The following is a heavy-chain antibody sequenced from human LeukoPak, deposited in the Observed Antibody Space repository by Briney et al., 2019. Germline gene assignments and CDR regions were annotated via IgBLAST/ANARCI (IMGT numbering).Heavy chain of an antibody. V-gene: IGHV3-30*03. J-gene: IGHJ4*02. Sequence: GGSLRPSCAASGFTFSSYAMSWVRQAPGKGPEWVAVTSSDLKANYYADSVKGRFTISRDNAKNSLYLQMNSLRAEDTAVYYCARGGLLPYYFDYWGQGTLVTVSS. CDR2: TSSDLKAN. D-gene: IGHD3-10*01. CDR3: ARGGLLPYYFDY. CDR1: GFTFSSYA.